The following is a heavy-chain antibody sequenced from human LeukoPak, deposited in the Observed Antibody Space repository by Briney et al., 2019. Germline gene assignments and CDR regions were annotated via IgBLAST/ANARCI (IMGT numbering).Heavy chain of an antibody. D-gene: IGHD1-26*01. CDR2: IYYSGST. CDR1: GGSISSYY. V-gene: IGHV4-59*01. CDR3: ASIYSGSYFFDY. J-gene: IGHJ4*02. Sequence: PSETLSLTCTVSGGSISSYYWSWIRQPPGKGREGIGYIYYSGSTNYNPSLKSRVTISVDTSKNQFSLKLSSVTAADTVVYYCASIYSGSYFFDYWGQGTLVTVSS.